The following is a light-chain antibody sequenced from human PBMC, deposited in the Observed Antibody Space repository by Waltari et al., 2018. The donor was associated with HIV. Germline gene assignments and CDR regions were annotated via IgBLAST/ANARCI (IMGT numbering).Light chain of an antibody. CDR1: QRILYSSDHRNY. J-gene: IGKJ4*01. CDR3: QQYFRIPPT. V-gene: IGKV4-1*01. Sequence: DIVMTQSPDSLPVSLGERATINCTSRQRILYSSDHRNYLAGYQQKARQPPKLLISWASTRESGVPDRFSASGSGTDFTLTITRLQAEDVAIYHCQQYFRIPPTFGGGTKVEIK. CDR2: WAS.